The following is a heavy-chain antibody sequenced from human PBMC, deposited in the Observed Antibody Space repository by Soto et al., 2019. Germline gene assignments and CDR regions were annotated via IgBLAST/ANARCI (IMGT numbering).Heavy chain of an antibody. V-gene: IGHV1-46*01. CDR2: INPTGDTT. Sequence: GASVKVSCKASGYTLTNYYIHWMRQAPGHGLEWMGMINPTGDTTTYTQKFQGRVTMTRDTSTSTVYMELDSLRSEDTAIYYCASGSLGYWGQGSRVTVSS. CDR1: GYTLTNYY. D-gene: IGHD1-1*01. J-gene: IGHJ4*02. CDR3: ASGSLGY.